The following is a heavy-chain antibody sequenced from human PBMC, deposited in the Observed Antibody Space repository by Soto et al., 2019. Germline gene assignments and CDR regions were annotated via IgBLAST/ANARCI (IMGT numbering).Heavy chain of an antibody. V-gene: IGHV3-33*05. CDR1: GFTFRSYV. J-gene: IGHJ4*02. CDR3: ARWGTTAGLDV. D-gene: IGHD3-16*01. Sequence: QVQLVESGGGVVQPGTSLRLSCVGSGFTFRSYVIHWVRQAPGKGLEWVALTSYDGSNNFYGDSVKGRFTISRDNSRNTVELQMDSLRLEDTVLYYCARWGTTAGLDVWGQGTLVSVSS. CDR2: TSYDGSNN.